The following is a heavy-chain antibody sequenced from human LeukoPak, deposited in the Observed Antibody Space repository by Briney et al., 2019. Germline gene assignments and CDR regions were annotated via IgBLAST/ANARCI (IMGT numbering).Heavy chain of an antibody. CDR3: AGHTFTAMY. V-gene: IGHV3-48*03. CDR2: IGFGGII. D-gene: IGHD5-18*01. CDR1: ASGFSFSSYE. J-gene: IGHJ4*02. Sequence: GGSLRLSCAASGSASGFSFSSYEMNWVRQAPGKGLEWFAYIGFGGIIYYEDSVKGRFTISRDNARNSLSLQMNSLRVEDTAVYYCAGHTFTAMYWGQGTQVTVSS.